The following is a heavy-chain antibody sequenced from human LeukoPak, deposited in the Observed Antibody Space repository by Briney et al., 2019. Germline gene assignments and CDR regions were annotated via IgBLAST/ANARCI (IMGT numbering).Heavy chain of an antibody. D-gene: IGHD6-6*01. V-gene: IGHV1-69*04. CDR3: ARDTNEEYSSSSDGLAV. Sequence: SVKVSCKASGGTFCNYVIHWVRHAPGQGLEWMGRITPFFGVANYAQTFQDRVTFTADKITNTAYMQISSLKSEDTAVYFCARDTNEEYSSSSDGLAVWGQGTTVTVSS. CDR1: GGTFCNYV. CDR2: ITPFFGVA. J-gene: IGHJ6*02.